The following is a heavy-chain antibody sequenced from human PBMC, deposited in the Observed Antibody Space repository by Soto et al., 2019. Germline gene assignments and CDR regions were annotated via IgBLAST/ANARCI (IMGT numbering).Heavy chain of an antibody. D-gene: IGHD2-15*01. CDR3: AKKGLGSLKTYCSGSGCHYAFDI. J-gene: IGHJ3*02. V-gene: IGHV3-23*01. CDR1: GFTFINYA. CDR2: ISGGGDGT. Sequence: EVQLLESGGGLVQPGGSLRLSCAASGFTFINYAMSWVRQAPGKGLEWVSTISGGGDGTYYADSVKGHFTISRDNSKNTVYLQMNSLRAEDTAKYYCAKKGLGSLKTYCSGSGCHYAFDIWGQGTMVTVSS.